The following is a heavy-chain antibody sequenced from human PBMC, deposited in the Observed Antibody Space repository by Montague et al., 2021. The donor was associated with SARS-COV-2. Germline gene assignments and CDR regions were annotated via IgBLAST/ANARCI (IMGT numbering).Heavy chain of an antibody. D-gene: IGHD6-13*01. Sequence: SETLSLTCAVSGVSFSSYYCSWIRQAPGTGLEWMGEINHSGRTNYNTSLKIQVTISVDTSTNQYSLNLNSVSAADTAVDYCTRGPVFSNSWYSLPALDQRPSWCFDLWGRGTLVSVSS. V-gene: IGHV4-34*01. CDR1: GVSFSSYY. CDR2: INHSGRT. CDR3: TRGPVFSNSWYSLPALDQRPSWCFDL. J-gene: IGHJ2*01.